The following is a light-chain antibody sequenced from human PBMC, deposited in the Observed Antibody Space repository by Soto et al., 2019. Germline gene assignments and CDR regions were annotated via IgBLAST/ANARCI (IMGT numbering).Light chain of an antibody. CDR3: LQDYNYPLT. Sequence: AIQMTQSPSSLSASVGDRVTTTCRASQGIRNDLGWYQQRPGKAPKLLIYAASSLQSGVPSRFSGSGSGTDFTLTISSLQPEDFATYYCLQDYNYPLTFGGGTKVDIK. V-gene: IGKV1-6*01. CDR2: AAS. J-gene: IGKJ4*01. CDR1: QGIRND.